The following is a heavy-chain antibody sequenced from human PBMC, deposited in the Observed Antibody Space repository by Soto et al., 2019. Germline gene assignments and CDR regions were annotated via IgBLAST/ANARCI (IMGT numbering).Heavy chain of an antibody. Sequence: VGSLRLSCAASGFTFGGYGMSWVRQAPGKGLEWVSVISGSGGNTYYADAVKGRFTISRDNSKNTLHLQMNSLRAEDTAVYYCAKDSDLYSGSGSFLEYFDYWGQGTMVNVS. V-gene: IGHV3-23*01. D-gene: IGHD3-10*01. CDR2: ISGSGGNT. J-gene: IGHJ4*02. CDR1: GFTFGGYG. CDR3: AKDSDLYSGSGSFLEYFDY.